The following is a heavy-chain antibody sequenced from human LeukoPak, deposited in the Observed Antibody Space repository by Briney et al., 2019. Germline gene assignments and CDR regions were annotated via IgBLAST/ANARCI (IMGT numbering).Heavy chain of an antibody. D-gene: IGHD1-26*01. CDR1: GYTFTSYA. J-gene: IGHJ3*02. V-gene: IGHV1-18*01. CDR3: ARGAPSKGFKVGATTAGAFDI. CDR2: ISAYNGNT. Sequence: GASVKVSCKASGYTFTSYAISWVRQAPGQGLEWMGWISAYNGNTNYAQKLQGRVTMTADTSTSTAYMELRSLRSDDTAVYYCARGAPSKGFKVGATTAGAFDIWGQGTMVTVSS.